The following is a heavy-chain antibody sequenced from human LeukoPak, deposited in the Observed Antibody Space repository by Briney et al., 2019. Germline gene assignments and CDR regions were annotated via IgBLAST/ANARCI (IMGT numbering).Heavy chain of an antibody. J-gene: IGHJ4*02. CDR3: STDRRSSSWSHYFES. V-gene: IGHV3-33*01. Sequence: PGGSLRLSCAASGFTFRNYGMHWVRQAPGKGLEWVAIIWYDGSNKYYADSVKGRFTISRENSKNMLYLQMDSRRAEDTAVYYCSTDRRSSSWSHYFESWGQGNLVTVPS. CDR1: GFTFRNYG. D-gene: IGHD6-13*01. CDR2: IWYDGSNK.